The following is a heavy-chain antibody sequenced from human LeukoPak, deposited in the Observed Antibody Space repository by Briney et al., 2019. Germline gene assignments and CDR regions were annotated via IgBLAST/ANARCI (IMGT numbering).Heavy chain of an antibody. J-gene: IGHJ4*02. V-gene: IGHV3-23*01. CDR1: GFTFSNYA. CDR3: AKQGAYTTPDHSDY. D-gene: IGHD2-2*02. Sequence: GGSLRLSCAASGFTFSNYAMSWVRQAPGKGLEWVATISGTGGNTYYADSVKGRFTISKNISQSTLYLQMNSLRADDTAVYYCAKQGAYTTPDHSDYWGQGTLVTVSS. CDR2: ISGTGGNT.